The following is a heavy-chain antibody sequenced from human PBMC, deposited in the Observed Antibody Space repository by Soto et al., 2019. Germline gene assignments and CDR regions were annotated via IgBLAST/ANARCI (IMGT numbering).Heavy chain of an antibody. CDR2: IYYSGST. CDR1: GGSISSSSYY. Sequence: WETLSLTCTVSGGSISSSSYYWGWIRQPPGKGLEWIGSIYYSGSTYYNPSLKSRVTISVDTSKNQLSLKLSSVTAADTAVYFCERHTGRRYYYYYYGMDVWGQGTTVTVYS. J-gene: IGHJ6*02. D-gene: IGHD1-26*01. CDR3: ERHTGRRYYYYYYGMDV. V-gene: IGHV4-39*01.